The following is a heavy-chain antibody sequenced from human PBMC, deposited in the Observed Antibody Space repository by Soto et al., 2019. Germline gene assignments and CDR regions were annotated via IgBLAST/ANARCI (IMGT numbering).Heavy chain of an antibody. J-gene: IGHJ4*02. V-gene: IGHV4-39*01. D-gene: IGHD6-19*01. CDR1: GGSISSSSYY. Sequence: QLQLQKSGPGLVKPSETLSLTCTVSGGSISSSSYYWGWIRQPPGKGLEWIGSIYYSGSTYYNPSLKSRVTVSVDTSKNQFSRNLSSVTAADTAVYYCARNRRRASSGCDCWGQGTLVTVSS. CDR3: ARNRRRASSGCDC. CDR2: IYYSGST.